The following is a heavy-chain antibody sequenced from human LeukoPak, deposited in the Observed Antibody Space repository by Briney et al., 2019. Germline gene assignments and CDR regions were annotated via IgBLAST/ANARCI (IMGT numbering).Heavy chain of an antibody. CDR2: ICYSGST. V-gene: IGHV4-30-4*01. CDR1: GGSISSGDYY. J-gene: IGHJ6*02. Sequence: SQTLSLTCTVSGGSISSGDYYWSWLRQPPGKGLEWIGYICYSGSTYYNPSLKSRVTISVDTSKNQFSLKLSSVTAADTAVYYCARDRRVVPKQTYGMDVWGQGTTVTVSS. CDR3: ARDRRVVPKQTYGMDV. D-gene: IGHD2-21*01.